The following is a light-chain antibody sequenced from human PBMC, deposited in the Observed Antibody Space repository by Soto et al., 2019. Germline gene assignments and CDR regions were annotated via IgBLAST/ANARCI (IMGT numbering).Light chain of an antibody. Sequence: IVMTQYPATLSVSPVDRSTLSYRASQSVGNDLAWYQQKPGQAPRLLIYDASTRATGIPARFSGSGSGTEFTLTISSLLSEDFAVYSCQQYNNWPLTFGGGTKVDIK. J-gene: IGKJ4*01. CDR2: DAS. V-gene: IGKV3D-15*01. CDR3: QQYNNWPLT. CDR1: QSVGND.